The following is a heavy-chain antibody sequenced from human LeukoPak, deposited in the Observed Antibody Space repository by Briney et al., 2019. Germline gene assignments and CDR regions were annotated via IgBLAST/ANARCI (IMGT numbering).Heavy chain of an antibody. CDR3: AKAEGYDILTGLDY. Sequence: GGSLRLSCATSGFTFSSYAMSWVRQAPGKGLEWVSGIGAGGGSTYYADSMKGRFTISRDNSKNTLYLQMNSLRTEDTAVYYCAKAEGYDILTGLDYWGQGTLVTVSS. CDR2: IGAGGGST. CDR1: GFTFSSYA. J-gene: IGHJ4*02. V-gene: IGHV3-23*01. D-gene: IGHD3-9*01.